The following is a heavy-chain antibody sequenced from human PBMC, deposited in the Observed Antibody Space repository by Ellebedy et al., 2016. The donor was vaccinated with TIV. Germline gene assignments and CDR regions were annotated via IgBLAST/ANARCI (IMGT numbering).Heavy chain of an antibody. CDR3: ARYYLDSLGWYYCFDL. J-gene: IGHJ2*01. CDR1: GDSVSSNSAA. D-gene: IGHD3-22*01. CDR2: TYYRSKWYD. Sequence: SQTLSLTCAISGDSVSSNSAAWNWIRQSPSRGLEWLGRTYYRSKWYDDYTVSLRGRITIVPDTSKNQFSLHLNSLTPEDSAVYYCARYYLDSLGWYYCFDLWGRGTLVTVSS. V-gene: IGHV6-1*01.